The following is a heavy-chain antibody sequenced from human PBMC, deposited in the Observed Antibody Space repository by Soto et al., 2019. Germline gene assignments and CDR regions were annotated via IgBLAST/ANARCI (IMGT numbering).Heavy chain of an antibody. CDR1: GGTFSSYA. V-gene: IGHV1-69*06. CDR3: ARDPEITMVRGPPRYYGMDV. CDR2: IIPIFGTA. D-gene: IGHD3-10*01. Sequence: QVQLVQSGAEVKKPGSSVKVSCKASGGTFSSYAISWVRQAPGQGLEWMGGIIPIFGTANYAQKFQGRVTITEDKCTSTAYMELSSLRSEDTAVYYCARDPEITMVRGPPRYYGMDVWGQGTTVTVSS. J-gene: IGHJ6*02.